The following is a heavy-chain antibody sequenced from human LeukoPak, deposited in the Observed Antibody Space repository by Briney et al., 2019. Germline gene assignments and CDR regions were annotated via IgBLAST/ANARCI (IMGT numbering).Heavy chain of an antibody. D-gene: IGHD4-17*01. CDR1: GGSISSYY. CDR2: IYYSGST. V-gene: IGHV4-59*01. Sequence: PSETLSLTCTVSGGSISSYYWSWIRQPPGKGLEWIGYIYYSGSTNYNPSLKSRVTISVDTSKNQFSLKLSSVTAADTAVYYCARENGDYNYYYYCYMDVWGKGTTVTVSS. CDR3: ARENGDYNYYYYCYMDV. J-gene: IGHJ6*03.